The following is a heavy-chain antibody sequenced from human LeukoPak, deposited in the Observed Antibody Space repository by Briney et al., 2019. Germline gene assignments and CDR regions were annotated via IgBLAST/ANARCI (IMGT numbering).Heavy chain of an antibody. Sequence: SGGSLRLSCAASGFTFSSYGMHWVRQAPGKGLEWVAFIRYDGSNKYYADSVKGRFTISRDNSKNTLYLQMNSLRVEDTAVYYCASNAMVRGVIPLDYWGQGTLVTVSS. D-gene: IGHD3-10*01. CDR1: GFTFSSYG. CDR2: IRYDGSNK. V-gene: IGHV3-30*02. CDR3: ASNAMVRGVIPLDY. J-gene: IGHJ4*02.